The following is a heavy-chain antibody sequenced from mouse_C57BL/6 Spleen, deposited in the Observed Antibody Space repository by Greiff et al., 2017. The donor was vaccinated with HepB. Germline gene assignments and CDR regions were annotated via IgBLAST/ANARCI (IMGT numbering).Heavy chain of an antibody. CDR2: ISSGSSTI. Sequence: EVKLVESGGGLVKPGGSLKLSCAASGFTFSDYGMHWVRQAPEKGLEWVAYISSGSSTIYYADTVKGRFTISRDNAKNTLFLQMTSLRSEDTAMYYCARGITTASFAYWGQGTLVTVSA. V-gene: IGHV5-17*01. CDR3: ARGITTASFAY. J-gene: IGHJ3*01. CDR1: GFTFSDYG. D-gene: IGHD1-1*01.